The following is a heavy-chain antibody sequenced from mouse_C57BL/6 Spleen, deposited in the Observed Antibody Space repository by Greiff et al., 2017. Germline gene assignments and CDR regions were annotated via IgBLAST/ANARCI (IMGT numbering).Heavy chain of an antibody. CDR2: IDPSDSYT. D-gene: IGHD1-1*01. V-gene: IGHV1-69*01. CDR1: GYTFTSYW. CDR3: ARSTYYGSIFDY. Sequence: QVQLQQPGAELVMPGASVKLSCKASGYTFTSYWMHWVKQRPGQGLEWIGEIDPSDSYTNYNQKFKGKSTLTVDKSSSTAYMQLSSLTSEDSAVNYGARSTYYGSIFDYWGQGTTHTVSS. J-gene: IGHJ2*01.